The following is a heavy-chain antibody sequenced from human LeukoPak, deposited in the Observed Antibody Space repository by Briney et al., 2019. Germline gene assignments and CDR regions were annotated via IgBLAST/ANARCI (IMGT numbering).Heavy chain of an antibody. Sequence: PGGSLRLSCAASGFTFSSHSMTWVRQAPGKGLEWVSSISTSSSYIYYADSVKGRFTISRDNAKKSLYLQINSLRAEDTAVYYCARDQESDVLLGNWGQGTLVTVSS. CDR2: ISTSSSYI. J-gene: IGHJ4*02. CDR1: GFTFSSHS. D-gene: IGHD3-10*01. V-gene: IGHV3-21*01. CDR3: ARDQESDVLLGN.